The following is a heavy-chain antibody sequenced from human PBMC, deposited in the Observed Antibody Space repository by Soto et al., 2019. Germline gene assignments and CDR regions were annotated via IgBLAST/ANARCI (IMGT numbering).Heavy chain of an antibody. CDR1: GFTFSAYW. CDR2: IKQDASNK. CDR3: ARDRLSRSSSFGMDV. D-gene: IGHD6-6*01. J-gene: IGHJ6*02. V-gene: IGHV3-7*01. Sequence: GGSLRLSCAASGFTFSAYWMNWVRQAPGKGLEWVADIKQDASNKYYVDSVEGRFTISRDNSKNTLYLQMNSLRAEDTAVYYCARDRLSRSSSFGMDVWGQGTTVTVSS.